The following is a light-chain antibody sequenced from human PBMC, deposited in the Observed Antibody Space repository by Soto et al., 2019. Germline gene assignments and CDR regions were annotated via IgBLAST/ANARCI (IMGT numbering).Light chain of an antibody. V-gene: IGKV3-15*01. CDR3: QQYNNWPWT. CDR1: QSVSIN. Sequence: EIVITQSPATLSVSPGERATLSCRASQSVSINLAWYQQKPGQAPRLLIYGASTRATGIPARFSGSGSGTEFTLTISSLQSEDFAVYYCQQYNNWPWTFGQGTKVDI. CDR2: GAS. J-gene: IGKJ1*01.